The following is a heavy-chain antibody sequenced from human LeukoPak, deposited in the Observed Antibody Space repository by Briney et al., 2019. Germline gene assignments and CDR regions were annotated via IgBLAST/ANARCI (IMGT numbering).Heavy chain of an antibody. CDR2: TRNKANSYTT. CDR1: GFTFSDHC. J-gene: IGHJ2*01. CDR3: ARESGGGVLGYFDL. Sequence: GESLRLSCAASGFTFSDHCMDWVRQAPGKGLEWVGRTRNKANSYTTEYAASVKGRFTISRDDSKKSLYLQMNSLKTEDTAVYYCARESGGGVLGYFDLWGRGTLVSVSS. D-gene: IGHD3-10*01. V-gene: IGHV3-72*01.